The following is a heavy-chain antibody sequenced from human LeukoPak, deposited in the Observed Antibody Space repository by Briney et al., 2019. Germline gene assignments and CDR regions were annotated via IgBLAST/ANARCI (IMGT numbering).Heavy chain of an antibody. V-gene: IGHV3-33*01. CDR2: VWYDGTNI. J-gene: IGHJ4*02. CDR3: ARGGYSGTYFFDY. D-gene: IGHD1-26*01. Sequence: GGSLRLSCAASGFTFSTYGMHWVRQAPGKGLEGVAVVWYDGTNIHYVDSVKGRFTISRDNSKSTLYLQMNSLTAEDTAVYYCARGGYSGTYFFDYWGQGTPVTVSS. CDR1: GFTFSTYG.